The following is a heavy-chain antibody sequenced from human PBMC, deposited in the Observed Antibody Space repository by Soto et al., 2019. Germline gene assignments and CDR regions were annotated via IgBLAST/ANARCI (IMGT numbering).Heavy chain of an antibody. V-gene: IGHV4-38-2*02. J-gene: IGHJ4*02. Sequence: PSETLSLTCAVSGYSISSGYYWGWIRQPPGKGLEWIGSIYHTEITYDNPSLKSRVTMSVDTSKNHFSLNLKSVTAADTAVYYCARDSWGGFDYWGQGTRVTVS. CDR2: IYHTEIT. CDR3: ARDSWGGFDY. CDR1: GYSISSGYY. D-gene: IGHD7-27*01.